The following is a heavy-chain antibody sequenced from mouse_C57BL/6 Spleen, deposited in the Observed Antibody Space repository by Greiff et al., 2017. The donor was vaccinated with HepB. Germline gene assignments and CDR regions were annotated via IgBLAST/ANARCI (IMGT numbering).Heavy chain of an antibody. D-gene: IGHD1-1*01. CDR3: ARPLYYGSSYYFDY. CDR2: ISSGGSYT. CDR1: GFTFSSYG. Sequence: DVMLVESGGDLVKPGGSLKLSCAASGFTFSSYGMSWVRQTPDKRLEWVATISSGGSYTYYPDSVKGRFTISRDNAKNTLYLQMSSLKSEDTAMYYCARPLYYGSSYYFDYWGQGTTLTVSS. V-gene: IGHV5-6*02. J-gene: IGHJ2*01.